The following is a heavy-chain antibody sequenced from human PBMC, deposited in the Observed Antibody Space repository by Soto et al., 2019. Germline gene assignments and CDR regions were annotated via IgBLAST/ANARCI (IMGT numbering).Heavy chain of an antibody. CDR1: GFTFDDYA. V-gene: IGHV3-9*01. Sequence: GGSLRLSCAASGFTFDDYAMHWVRQVPGKGLEWVSGINWNSGSMGYADSVKGRFAISRDNAKNSLHLQMNSLRAEDTAFYYCVKDESINWYSGHFRHWGQGTLVNVSS. CDR3: VKDESINWYSGHFRH. CDR2: INWNSGSM. J-gene: IGHJ1*01. D-gene: IGHD6-13*01.